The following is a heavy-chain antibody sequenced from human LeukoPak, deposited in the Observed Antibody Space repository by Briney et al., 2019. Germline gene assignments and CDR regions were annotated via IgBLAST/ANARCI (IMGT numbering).Heavy chain of an antibody. V-gene: IGHV4-59*10. D-gene: IGHD4-11*01. CDR1: GGSFSGYY. Sequence: PSETLSLTCAVYGGSFSGYYWSWIRQPAGKGLEWIGRIYTSGSTNYNPSLKSRVTMSVDTSKNQFSLKLSSVTAADTAVYYCARAYSNYEFDPWGQGTLVTVSS. CDR3: ARAYSNYEFDP. CDR2: IYTSGST. J-gene: IGHJ5*02.